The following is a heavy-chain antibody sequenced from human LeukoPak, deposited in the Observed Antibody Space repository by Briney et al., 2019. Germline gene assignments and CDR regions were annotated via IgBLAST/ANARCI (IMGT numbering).Heavy chain of an antibody. Sequence: GGSLRLSCAASGITFSNNAMGWVRQAPGKGLEWVSAISDSGGSTYYADSVKGRFTISRDNSKNTLYLQMNSLRAEDTAVYYCAKDPRHGDYDPSLDYWGQGTLVTVSS. D-gene: IGHD4-17*01. CDR2: ISDSGGST. J-gene: IGHJ4*02. CDR1: GITFSNNA. V-gene: IGHV3-23*01. CDR3: AKDPRHGDYDPSLDY.